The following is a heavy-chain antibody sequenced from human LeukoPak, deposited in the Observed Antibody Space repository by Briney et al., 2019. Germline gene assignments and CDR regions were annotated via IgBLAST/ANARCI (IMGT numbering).Heavy chain of an antibody. CDR3: ARLVSYGMDV. D-gene: IGHD2-15*01. Sequence: SETLSLTCTVSGGSISSYYWSWIRQPPGKGLEWIGYIYYSGSTNYNPSLKSRVTISVDTSKNQFSLKLSSVTAADTAVYYCARLVSYGMDVWGQGTTVTVSS. CDR1: GGSISSYY. J-gene: IGHJ6*02. V-gene: IGHV4-59*08. CDR2: IYYSGST.